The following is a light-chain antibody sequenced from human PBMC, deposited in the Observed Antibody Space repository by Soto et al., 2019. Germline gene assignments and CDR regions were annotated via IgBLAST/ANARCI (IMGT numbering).Light chain of an antibody. V-gene: IGLV2-8*01. CDR1: SSDLGAYNY. CDR3: SSYAGSNNFVL. J-gene: IGLJ2*01. Sequence: QSVLTQPPSASGSPGQSVTISCTGTSSDLGAYNYVSWYQQHPGKAPKLMIYAVSQRPSGVPDRFSGSKSGNTASLTVSGLQAEDEADCFCSSYAGSNNFVLFGGGTKVTVL. CDR2: AVS.